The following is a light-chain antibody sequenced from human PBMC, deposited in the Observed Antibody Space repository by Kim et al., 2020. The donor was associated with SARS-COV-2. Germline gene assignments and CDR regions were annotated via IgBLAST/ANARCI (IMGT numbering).Light chain of an antibody. CDR3: SSYATSRSYV. CDR1: SSDVGTYNY. J-gene: IGLJ1*01. Sequence: QSALTQPTSVSGSPGQSITISCTGTSSDVGTYNYVSWYQQYPGKAPKLMIYDRFSGSKSGNTASLTISGLQAEDEADYYCSSYATSRSYVFGTGTKVTVL. V-gene: IGLV2-14*03.